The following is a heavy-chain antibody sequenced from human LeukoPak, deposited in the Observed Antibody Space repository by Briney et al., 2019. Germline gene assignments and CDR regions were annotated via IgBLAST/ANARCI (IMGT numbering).Heavy chain of an antibody. D-gene: IGHD3-22*01. CDR2: IYYSGST. CDR1: SGSITRNY. J-gene: IGHJ5*02. Sequence: SETLSLTCTVSSGSITRNYWTWIRQPPGKGLEWIGYIYYSGSTNYNPSLKSRVTISVDPSKNQFSLKLTSVTAADTAVYYCARGSSYYSDSSGYGPWGQGTLVTVSS. CDR3: ARGSSYYSDSSGYGP. V-gene: IGHV4-59*01.